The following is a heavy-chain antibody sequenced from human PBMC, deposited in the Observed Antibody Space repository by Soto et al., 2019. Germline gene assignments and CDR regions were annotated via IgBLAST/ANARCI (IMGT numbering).Heavy chain of an antibody. J-gene: IGHJ4*02. D-gene: IGHD3-16*01. CDR3: ARYAYGRVGRRYCDY. V-gene: IGHV1-69*12. CDR2: IIPIFGTA. CDR1: GGTFSSYA. Sequence: QVQLVQSGAEVKKPGSSVKVSCKASGGTFSSYAFSWVRQAPGQGLEWMGGIIPIFGTANYAQKCQGRVTIAADESTSTAYMELSRLRSEDTAVYYCARYAYGRVGRRYCDYWVQGTLVTVSS.